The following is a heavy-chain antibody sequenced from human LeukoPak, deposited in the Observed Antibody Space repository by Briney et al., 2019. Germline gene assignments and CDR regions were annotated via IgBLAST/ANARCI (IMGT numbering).Heavy chain of an antibody. J-gene: IGHJ4*02. D-gene: IGHD3-22*01. Sequence: PSETLSLTCAVYGGSFSGYYWSWIRQPPGKGLEWIGEINHSGSTNYNPSLKSRVTISVDTSKNQFSLKLSSVTAADTAVYYCARGPYYYDKFDYWSQGTLVTVSS. CDR3: ARGPYYYDKFDY. V-gene: IGHV4-34*01. CDR1: GGSFSGYY. CDR2: INHSGST.